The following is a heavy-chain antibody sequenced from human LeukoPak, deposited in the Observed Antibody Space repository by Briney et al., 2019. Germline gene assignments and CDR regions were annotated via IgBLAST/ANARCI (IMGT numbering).Heavy chain of an antibody. CDR2: INSDGSST. D-gene: IGHD3-3*01. CDR3: ARVPTYYDFWSGYYGYGMDV. V-gene: IGHV3-74*01. CDR1: GLTFSSHW. J-gene: IGHJ6*02. Sequence: GGSLRLSCAASGLTFSSHWMHWVRQAPGKGLVWVSRINSDGSSTSYADSVKGRFTISRDNAKNTLYLQMNSLRAEDTAVYYCARVPTYYDFWSGYYGYGMDVWGQGTTVTVSS.